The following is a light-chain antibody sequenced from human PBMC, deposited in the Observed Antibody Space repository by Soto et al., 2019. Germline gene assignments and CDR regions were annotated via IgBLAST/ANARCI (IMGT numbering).Light chain of an antibody. V-gene: IGKV1-5*03. CDR1: QSISSW. CDR3: QQYNIYST. CDR2: KAS. J-gene: IGKJ1*01. Sequence: DIQMTQSPSTLSASVGDRVTITCRASQSISSWLAWYQQKPGKAPKLLISKASRLESGVPSRFSGSGSGTEFTLTISSLQPDDFATYYCQQYNIYSTFGQGTKVEIK.